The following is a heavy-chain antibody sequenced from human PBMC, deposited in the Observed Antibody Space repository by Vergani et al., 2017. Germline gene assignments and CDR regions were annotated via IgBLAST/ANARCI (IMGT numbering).Heavy chain of an antibody. D-gene: IGHD2-2*01. CDR2: IISIFGKA. CDR1: GGTFSSYA. Sequence: QVQLVQSGAEVKKPGSSVKVSCKASGGTFSSYAISWVRQAPGQGLEWMGGIISIFGKANYAQKFQGMVTITADESTSTAYMELSSLRSEDTSVYYCARHTHEVVVPAAISLVKNYYYYYSMDVWGKGTTVTVSS. J-gene: IGHJ6*03. CDR3: ARHTHEVVVPAAISLVKNYYYYYSMDV. V-gene: IGHV1-69*01.